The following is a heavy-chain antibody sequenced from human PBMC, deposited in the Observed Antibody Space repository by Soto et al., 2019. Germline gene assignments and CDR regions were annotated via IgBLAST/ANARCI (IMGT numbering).Heavy chain of an antibody. J-gene: IGHJ4*02. CDR3: ARETWIQEWLLFDY. CDR1: GYTFTSYG. Sequence: QVQLVQSGAEVKKPGASVKVSCKASGYTFTSYGISWVRQAPGQGLEWMGWISVYNANTNYAQKVQGRVTMTTDTSTSTAHMELRSLRSDDSAVYYCARETWIQEWLLFDYWGQGTLVTVSS. D-gene: IGHD5-18*01. CDR2: ISVYNANT. V-gene: IGHV1-18*01.